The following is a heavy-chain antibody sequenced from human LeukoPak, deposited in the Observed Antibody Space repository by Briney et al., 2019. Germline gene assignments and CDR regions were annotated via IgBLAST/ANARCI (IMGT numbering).Heavy chain of an antibody. CDR1: GYTFTSYD. J-gene: IGHJ4*02. Sequence: ASVKASCKASGYTFTSYDINWVRQATGQGLEWMGWMNPNSGNTGYAQKFQGRVTMTRNTSISTAYMELSSLRSEDTAVYYCARGLYSSGWYRGEYYFDYWGQGTLVTVSS. D-gene: IGHD6-19*01. CDR2: MNPNSGNT. V-gene: IGHV1-8*01. CDR3: ARGLYSSGWYRGEYYFDY.